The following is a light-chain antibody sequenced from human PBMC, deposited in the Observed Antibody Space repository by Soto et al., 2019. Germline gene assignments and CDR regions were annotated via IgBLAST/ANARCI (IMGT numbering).Light chain of an antibody. J-gene: IGKJ4*01. Sequence: EIVLTQSPGTLSLSPGERATLSCRASQSVSSSYLAWYQQKPGQAPRLLIYGASSRATGIPDRFSGSGSGTDFTLTISSLEHEDFAVYYCKQYGSSPPLTFGGGTKVEIK. CDR1: QSVSSSY. CDR3: KQYGSSPPLT. CDR2: GAS. V-gene: IGKV3-20*01.